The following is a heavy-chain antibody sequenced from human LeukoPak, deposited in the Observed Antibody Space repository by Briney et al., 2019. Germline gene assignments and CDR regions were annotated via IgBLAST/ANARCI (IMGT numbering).Heavy chain of an antibody. CDR1: GGSISSSSYY. CDR3: ARPRDYDFWSGSPSWSDAFDI. CDR2: IYYSGST. D-gene: IGHD3-3*01. Sequence: SETLSLTCTVSGGSISSSSYYWGWIRQPPGKGLEWIGSIYYSGSTYHNPSLKSRVTISVDTSKNQFSLKLSSVTAADTAVYYCARPRDYDFWSGSPSWSDAFDIWGQGTMVTVSS. J-gene: IGHJ3*02. V-gene: IGHV4-39*01.